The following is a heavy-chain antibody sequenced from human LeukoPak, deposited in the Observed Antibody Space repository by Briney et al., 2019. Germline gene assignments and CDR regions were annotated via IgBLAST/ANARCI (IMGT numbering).Heavy chain of an antibody. CDR2: IYYSGST. CDR3: ARDYGLEYYFDY. CDR1: GGSISSYY. Sequence: SETLSLTCTVSGGSISSYYWSWIRQPPGKGLEWIGYIYYSGSTNYNPSLKSRVTISVDTSKNQFSLKLSSVTAADTAVYYCARDYGLEYYFDYWGQGTLVTVSS. J-gene: IGHJ4*02. V-gene: IGHV4-59*01. D-gene: IGHD3-16*01.